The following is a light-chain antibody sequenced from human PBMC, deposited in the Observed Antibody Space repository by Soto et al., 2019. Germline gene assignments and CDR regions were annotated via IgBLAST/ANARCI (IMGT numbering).Light chain of an antibody. CDR1: QGSRND. Sequence: AIQMTQSPSSLSASVGDRVTITCRASQGSRNDLGWYQQKPGKAPKLLIYAASSLQSGVPSRFSGSGSGTDFTLSISSPPPEDFAPYYCLQDYNYPWTFGQGTQVEIK. V-gene: IGKV1-6*01. CDR3: LQDYNYPWT. J-gene: IGKJ1*01. CDR2: AAS.